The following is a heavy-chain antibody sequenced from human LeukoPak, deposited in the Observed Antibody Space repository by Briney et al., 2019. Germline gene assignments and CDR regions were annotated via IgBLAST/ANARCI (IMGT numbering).Heavy chain of an antibody. Sequence: ASVKVSCKASGYTFTGYYMHWVRQAPGQGLEWMGWINPNSGGTNYAQKFQGRVTMTRDTSISTAYMELSRLRSDDTAVYYCARAGGCSSTSCHYYLDYWGQGTLVTVSS. CDR2: INPNSGGT. CDR3: ARAGGCSSTSCHYYLDY. D-gene: IGHD2-2*01. CDR1: GYTFTGYY. J-gene: IGHJ4*02. V-gene: IGHV1-2*02.